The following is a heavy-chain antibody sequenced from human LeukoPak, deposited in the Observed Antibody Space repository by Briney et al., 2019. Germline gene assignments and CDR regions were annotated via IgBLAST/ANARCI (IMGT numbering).Heavy chain of an antibody. Sequence: PGGPLRLSCAASGFTFSSYWMSWVRQAPGKGLEWVANIKQDGSEKYYVDSVKGRFTISRDNAKNSLYLQMNSLRAEDTAVYYCAKGLMYSSFDYWGQGTLVTVSS. CDR2: IKQDGSEK. CDR3: AKGLMYSSFDY. J-gene: IGHJ4*02. D-gene: IGHD6-13*01. CDR1: GFTFSSYW. V-gene: IGHV3-7*01.